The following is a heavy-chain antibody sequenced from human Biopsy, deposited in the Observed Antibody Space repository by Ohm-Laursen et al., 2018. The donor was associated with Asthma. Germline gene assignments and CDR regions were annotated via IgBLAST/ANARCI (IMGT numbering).Heavy chain of an antibody. CDR3: AKDVFPGWELRRGPDY. CDR1: GFTFSNYG. V-gene: IGHV3-30*18. Sequence: LRLSCAASGFTFSNYGMHWVRQAPGKGLDWVAVISFDGSNKNYTDSVKGRFTISRDNSRNTLHLQMNSLRAEDTAVYYCAKDVFPGWELRRGPDYWGQGTLDTVSS. CDR2: ISFDGSNK. D-gene: IGHD1-26*01. J-gene: IGHJ4*02.